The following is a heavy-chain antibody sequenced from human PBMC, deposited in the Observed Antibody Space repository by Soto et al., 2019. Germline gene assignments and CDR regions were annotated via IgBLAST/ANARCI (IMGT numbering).Heavy chain of an antibody. CDR2: INHSGST. J-gene: IGHJ6*02. D-gene: IGHD1-1*01. CDR3: ARGLGTQKHYYDMDV. CDR1: GGSFSGYY. V-gene: IGHV4-34*01. Sequence: LSLTCAVYGGSFSGYYWSWIRQPPGKGLEWIGEINHSGSTNYNPSLKSRVTISVDTSKNQFSLKLSSVTAADTAVYYCARGLGTQKHYYDMDVWGQGTTVTVSS.